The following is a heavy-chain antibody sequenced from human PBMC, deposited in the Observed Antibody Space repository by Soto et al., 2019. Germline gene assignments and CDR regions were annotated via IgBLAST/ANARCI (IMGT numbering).Heavy chain of an antibody. CDR3: AADTGAFDI. J-gene: IGHJ3*02. CDR1: GYTFTRSG. Sequence: ASVKVSCKASGYTFTRSGISWVRQAPGQGLEWMGWISTYNGDTNYAQTFQGRVTITTDTSTSTAHMELSSLRSDDTAVYYCAADTGAFDIWGQGTMVTVSS. V-gene: IGHV1-18*01. CDR2: ISTYNGDT. D-gene: IGHD4-17*01.